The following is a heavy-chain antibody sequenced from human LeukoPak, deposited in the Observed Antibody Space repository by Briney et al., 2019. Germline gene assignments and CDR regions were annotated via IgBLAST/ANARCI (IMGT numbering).Heavy chain of an antibody. CDR1: GFTSSRYE. V-gene: IGHV3-48*03. CDR2: LTSSVSTL. D-gene: IGHD2-15*01. CDR3: ARDGSSDIVDSVDV. J-gene: IGHJ6*04. Sequence: GGSLTLSCSVFGFTSSRYEMSWVRPAPGKGLEWGSYLTSSVSTLYSAHPVKGRFPISRDNAKNPPSLQMNSLRAEDTSVYYCARDGSSDIVDSVDVWGKGTTVSISS.